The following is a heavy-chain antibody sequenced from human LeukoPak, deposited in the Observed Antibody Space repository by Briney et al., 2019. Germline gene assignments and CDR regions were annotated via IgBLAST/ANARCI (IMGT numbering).Heavy chain of an antibody. J-gene: IGHJ4*02. CDR2: IYYSGST. V-gene: IGHV4-39*01. CDR3: AARRRIRLGELSLKAYYFDY. Sequence: PSETLSVTCTVSCGSIRSSGDYWGWIRQAPGKGLEWIGSIYYSGSTYYNPSLKSRVTISVDTSKNQFSLKLSSVTAADTAVYYCAARRRIRLGELSLKAYYFDYWGQGTLVTVSS. D-gene: IGHD3-16*02. CDR1: CGSIRSSGDY.